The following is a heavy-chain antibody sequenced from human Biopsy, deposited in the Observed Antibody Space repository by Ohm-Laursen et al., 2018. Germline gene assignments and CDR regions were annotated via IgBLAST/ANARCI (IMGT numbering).Heavy chain of an antibody. V-gene: IGHV4-59*01. CDR1: GGSISSDY. D-gene: IGHD2/OR15-2a*01. J-gene: IGHJ6*02. CDR2: IYYSGST. Sequence: TLSLTCTVSGGSISSDYWSWIRHTPGKGLEGIGYIYYSGSTNYNPSLTSRVTISVDTSKNQFSLRLNSVTAADTAVYYCARATNSTGWPYYYFYGMDVWGQGTTVTVSS. CDR3: ARATNSTGWPYYYFYGMDV.